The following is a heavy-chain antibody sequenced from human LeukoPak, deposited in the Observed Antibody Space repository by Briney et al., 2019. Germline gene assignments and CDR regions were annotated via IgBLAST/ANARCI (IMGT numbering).Heavy chain of an antibody. Sequence: SETLSLTCTVSGGSISSYYWSWIRQPAGKGLEWIGRIYTSGSTNYNPSLKSRVTISVDTSKNQFSLKLSSVTAADTAVYYCARLNIAVAGPQYNWFDPWGQGTLVTVSS. V-gene: IGHV4-4*07. CDR2: IYTSGST. J-gene: IGHJ5*02. D-gene: IGHD6-19*01. CDR3: ARLNIAVAGPQYNWFDP. CDR1: GGSISSYY.